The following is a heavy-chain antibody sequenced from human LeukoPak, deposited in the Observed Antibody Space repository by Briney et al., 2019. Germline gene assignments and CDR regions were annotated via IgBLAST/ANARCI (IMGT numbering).Heavy chain of an antibody. V-gene: IGHV3-30*18. CDR1: GFTFSNYG. CDR3: ANLPL. Sequence: LAGGSLRLSCATSGFTFSNYGMHWVRQAPGKGLEWVAVIPYDGSNKYYADSVKGRFTISRDNSKNTLYLQMNSLRPEDAAVYYCANLPLWGQGTLVTVSS. J-gene: IGHJ4*02. CDR2: IPYDGSNK.